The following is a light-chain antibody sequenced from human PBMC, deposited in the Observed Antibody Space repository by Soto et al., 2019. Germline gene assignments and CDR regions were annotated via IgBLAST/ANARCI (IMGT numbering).Light chain of an antibody. J-gene: IGLJ2*01. CDR1: SSDVGGYNY. CDR3: SSYTSSTTLDVI. CDR2: EVS. Sequence: QSALTQPASVSGSPGQSITISCTGTSSDVGGYNYVSWYQQHPGKAPKVIIYEVSNRPSGVSIRFSGSKSGNTASPTISGLQAEDEADYYCSSYTSSTTLDVIFGGGTKLTVL. V-gene: IGLV2-14*01.